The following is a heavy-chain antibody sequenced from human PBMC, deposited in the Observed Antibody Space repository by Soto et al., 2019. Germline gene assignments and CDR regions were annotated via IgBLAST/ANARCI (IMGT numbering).Heavy chain of an antibody. CDR3: ARDGYDGSGSPYPAY. Sequence: DPRSLTCPVSGGSMSEYFWSLIRQSPGKGLEWIGYIYYLGSTDYNPSLKSRVTISVDTSKRQFSLRLTSVTAADTAVYYCARDGYDGSGSPYPAYWGPGTQVTVSS. J-gene: IGHJ4*02. V-gene: IGHV4-59*01. CDR2: IYYLGST. D-gene: IGHD3-10*01. CDR1: GGSMSEYF.